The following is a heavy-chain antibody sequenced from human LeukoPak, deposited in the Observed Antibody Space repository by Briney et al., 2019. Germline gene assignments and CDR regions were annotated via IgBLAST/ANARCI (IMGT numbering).Heavy chain of an antibody. D-gene: IGHD6-19*01. J-gene: IGHJ4*02. V-gene: IGHV3-48*02. CDR3: RTSGWLS. CDR2: ISGTSSTI. Sequence: GGSLRLSCAASGFTFSAYSLNWVRQAPGKGLEWISYISGTSSTIYYAASVKGRFTISRDNAKDSLYLQMSSLRDEDTAVYYCRTSGWLSWGQGTLVTVSS. CDR1: GFTFSAYS.